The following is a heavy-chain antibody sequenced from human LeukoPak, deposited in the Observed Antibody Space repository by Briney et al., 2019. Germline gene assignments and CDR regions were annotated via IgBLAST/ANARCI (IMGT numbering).Heavy chain of an antibody. V-gene: IGHV1-46*01. J-gene: IGHJ4*02. D-gene: IGHD3/OR15-3a*01. CDR3: ARETVVDYYFDY. CDR2: INPSGGST. Sequence: ASVKVSCKASGYTFTGYYMHWVRQAPGQGLEWMGIINPSGGSTSYAQKFQGRVTMTRDTSTSTVYMELSSLRSEDTAVYYCARETVVDYYFDYWGQGTLVTVSS. CDR1: GYTFTGYY.